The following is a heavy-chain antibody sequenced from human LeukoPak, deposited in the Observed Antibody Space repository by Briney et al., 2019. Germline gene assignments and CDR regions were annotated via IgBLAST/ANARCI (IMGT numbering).Heavy chain of an antibody. J-gene: IGHJ5*02. V-gene: IGHV1-69*05. CDR1: GGTFSSYA. CDR3: ARNPQWLLWERLNWFDP. CDR2: IIPIFGTA. Sequence: SVKVSCKASGGTFSSYAISWVRQAPGQGLEWMGGIIPIFGTANYAQKFQGRVTITTDESTSTAYMELSSLRSEDTAVYYCARNPQWLLWERLNWFDPWGQGTLVTVSS. D-gene: IGHD3-3*01.